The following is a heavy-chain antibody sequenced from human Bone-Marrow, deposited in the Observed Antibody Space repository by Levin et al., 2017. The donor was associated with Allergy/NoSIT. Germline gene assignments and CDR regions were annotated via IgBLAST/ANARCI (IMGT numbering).Heavy chain of an antibody. CDR1: GYTFTSYY. CDR3: ARGDSSGYCVDY. J-gene: IGHJ4*02. V-gene: IGHV1-46*01. Sequence: GESLKISCKASGYTFTSYYMHWVRQAPGQGLEWMGIINPSGGSTSYAQKFQGRVTMTRDTSTSTVYMELSSLRSEDTAVYYCARGDSSGYCVDYWGQGTLVTVSS. D-gene: IGHD3-22*01. CDR2: INPSGGST.